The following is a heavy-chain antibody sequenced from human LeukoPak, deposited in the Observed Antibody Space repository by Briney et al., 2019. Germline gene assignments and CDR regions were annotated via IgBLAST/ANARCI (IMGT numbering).Heavy chain of an antibody. Sequence: GASVKVSCKTSGYSFIGYYIHWLRQAPGQGLEWMGWINPDSGGTNYPREFQGRVTMTRDTSISTAYMELRRLRSDDTAVYYCARDIGIVGATTFDYWGQGTLVTVSS. CDR1: GYSFIGYY. D-gene: IGHD1-26*01. CDR2: INPDSGGT. V-gene: IGHV1-2*02. J-gene: IGHJ4*02. CDR3: ARDIGIVGATTFDY.